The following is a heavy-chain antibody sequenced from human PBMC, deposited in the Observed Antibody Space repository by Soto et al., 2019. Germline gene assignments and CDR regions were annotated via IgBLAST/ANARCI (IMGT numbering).Heavy chain of an antibody. Sequence: PGGSLRLSCAASGLTFDDYAMHWVRQNTGKGLEWVSGISWNSGSIGYADSVEGRFTISRDNAKNSLYLQMNSLRAEDTALYYCAKDIFSRGIVVVPAAKKNFNWFDPWGQGTLVTVSS. CDR2: ISWNSGSI. CDR3: AKDIFSRGIVVVPAAKKNFNWFDP. D-gene: IGHD2-2*01. J-gene: IGHJ5*02. V-gene: IGHV3-9*01. CDR1: GLTFDDYA.